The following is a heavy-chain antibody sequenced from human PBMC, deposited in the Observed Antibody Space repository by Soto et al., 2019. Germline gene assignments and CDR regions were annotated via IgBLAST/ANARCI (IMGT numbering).Heavy chain of an antibody. J-gene: IGHJ6*03. V-gene: IGHV4-59*08. CDR2: IYYSGST. D-gene: IGHD6-6*01. Sequence: ETLSLTCTVSGGSISSYYWSWIRQPPGKGLEWIGYIYYSGSTNYNTSLKSRVTISVDTSKNQFSLKLSSVTAADTAVYYCATQSRRGSSSSAYYYMDVWGKGTTVTVSS. CDR3: ATQSRRGSSSSAYYYMDV. CDR1: GGSISSYY.